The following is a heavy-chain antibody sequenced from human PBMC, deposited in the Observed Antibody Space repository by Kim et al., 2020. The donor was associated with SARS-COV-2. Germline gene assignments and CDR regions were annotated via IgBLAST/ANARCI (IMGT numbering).Heavy chain of an antibody. CDR1: GFTFGDYA. CDR2: IRSKAYGGTT. Sequence: GGSLRLSCTASGFTFGDYAMSWFRQAPGKGLEWVGFIRSKAYGGTTEYAASVKGRFTISRDDSKSIAYLQMNSLKTEDTAVYYCTRGGKRITMYLIDYWGQGTLVTVSS. J-gene: IGHJ4*02. D-gene: IGHD3-10*02. CDR3: TRGGKRITMYLIDY. V-gene: IGHV3-49*03.